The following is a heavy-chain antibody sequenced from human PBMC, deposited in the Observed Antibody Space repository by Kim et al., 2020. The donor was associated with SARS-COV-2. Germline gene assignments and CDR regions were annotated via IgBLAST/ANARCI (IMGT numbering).Heavy chain of an antibody. Sequence: YPPSLTSRVTISVDTSKNQFSLKLGSVTAADTAVYYCARHRRAGASWFDPWGQGTLVTVSS. J-gene: IGHJ5*02. V-gene: IGHV4-39*01. CDR3: ARHRRAGASWFDP. D-gene: IGHD1-26*01.